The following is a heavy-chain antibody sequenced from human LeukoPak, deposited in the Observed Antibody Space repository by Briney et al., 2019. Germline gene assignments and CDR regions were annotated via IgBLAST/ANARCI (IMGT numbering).Heavy chain of an antibody. J-gene: IGHJ3*02. D-gene: IGHD4-17*01. CDR3: ATGFPYGYDAFDI. Sequence: SVKVSCKASGGTFSSYTISWVRQAPGQGLEWMGGIIPIFGTANYAQKFQGRVTITTDESTSTAYMELSSLRSEDTAVYYCATGFPYGYDAFDIWGQGTMVTVSS. V-gene: IGHV1-69*05. CDR2: IIPIFGTA. CDR1: GGTFSSYT.